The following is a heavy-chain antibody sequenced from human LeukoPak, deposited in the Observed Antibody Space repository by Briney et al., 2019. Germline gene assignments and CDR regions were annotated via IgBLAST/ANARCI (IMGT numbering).Heavy chain of an antibody. CDR2: INHSGST. J-gene: IGHJ4*02. D-gene: IGHD1-14*01. V-gene: IGHV4-34*09. Sequence: PSETLSLTCAVYGGSFSGYYWSWIRQPPGKGLEWIGEINHSGSTNYNPSLKSRVTISVDTSKNQFSLKLSSVTAADTAVYYCARENLQLAHFDYWGQGTLVTVSS. CDR1: GGSFSGYY. CDR3: ARENLQLAHFDY.